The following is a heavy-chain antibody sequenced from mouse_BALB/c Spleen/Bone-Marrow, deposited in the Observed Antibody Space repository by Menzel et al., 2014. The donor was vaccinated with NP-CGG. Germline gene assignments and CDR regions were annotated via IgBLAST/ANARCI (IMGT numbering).Heavy chain of an antibody. CDR3: ARGTNWDGEGYYYAMDY. D-gene: IGHD4-1*01. Sequence: QVQLQQSGSELGSPGSSVKLSCKDFDSEVFPIAYMSWVRQKPGHGFEWIGDILPSIGRTIYGEKFEDKATLDADTVSNTAYLELNSLTSEDSAIYYCARGTNWDGEGYYYAMDYWGQGTSVTVSS. J-gene: IGHJ4*01. V-gene: IGHV15-2*02. CDR1: DSEVFPIAY. CDR2: ILPSIGRT.